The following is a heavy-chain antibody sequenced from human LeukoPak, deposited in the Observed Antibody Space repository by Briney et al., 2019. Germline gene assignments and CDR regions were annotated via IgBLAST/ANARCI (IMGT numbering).Heavy chain of an antibody. CDR1: GGSISSYY. V-gene: IGHV4-59*12. D-gene: IGHD3-3*01. Sequence: SETLSLTCTVSGGSISSYYWSWIRQPPGKGLEWIGYIYYSGSTNYNPSLKSRVTISVDTSKNQFSLKLSSVTAADTAVYYCARDFQDFWSSQPLDYWGQGTLVTVSS. J-gene: IGHJ4*02. CDR3: ARDFQDFWSSQPLDY. CDR2: IYYSGST.